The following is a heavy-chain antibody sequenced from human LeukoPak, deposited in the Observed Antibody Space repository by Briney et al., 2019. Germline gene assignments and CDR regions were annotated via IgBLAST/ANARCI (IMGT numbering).Heavy chain of an antibody. D-gene: IGHD6-19*01. Sequence: GGSLRLSCAASGFIFSSYWMNWVRQAPGKGLEWVANIKQEGSEKYYVDSVKGRFTISRDNAKNSLYLQMDSLRAEDTAVYYCAGGSGWLIDYWGQGTLVTVSS. J-gene: IGHJ4*02. CDR2: IKQEGSEK. V-gene: IGHV3-7*01. CDR3: AGGSGWLIDY. CDR1: GFIFSSYW.